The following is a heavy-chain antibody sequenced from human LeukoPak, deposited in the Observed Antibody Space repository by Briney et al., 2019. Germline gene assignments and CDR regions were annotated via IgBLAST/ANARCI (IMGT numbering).Heavy chain of an antibody. CDR3: AKGLRLENWFDP. Sequence: SQTLSLTCAISGDSVSSTSVAWNWIRQSPSRGLEWLGRTYFRARWYKEYAESVKSRVTINPDTSKNQFPLQLNSVTPEDTAVYYCAKGLRLENWFDPWGQGTLVTVSS. CDR2: TYFRARWYK. D-gene: IGHD5-12*01. V-gene: IGHV6-1*01. J-gene: IGHJ5*02. CDR1: GDSVSSTSVA.